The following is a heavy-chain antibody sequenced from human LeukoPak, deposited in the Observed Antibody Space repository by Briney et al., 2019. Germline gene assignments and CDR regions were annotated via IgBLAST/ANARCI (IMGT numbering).Heavy chain of an antibody. D-gene: IGHD3-3*01. CDR1: GFTFSSYW. J-gene: IGHJ6*02. Sequence: PGGSLRLSCAASGFTFSSYWMSWVRRAPGKGLEWVAIIKPDGSDKYYVDSVEGRFTISRDNAKNSLYLQMNSLRAEDTAVYYCARDTVFGVIIGPRMDVWGQGTTVTVSS. CDR2: IKPDGSDK. CDR3: ARDTVFGVIIGPRMDV. V-gene: IGHV3-7*01.